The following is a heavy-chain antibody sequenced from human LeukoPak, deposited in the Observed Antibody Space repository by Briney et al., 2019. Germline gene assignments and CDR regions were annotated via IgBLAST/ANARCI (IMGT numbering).Heavy chain of an antibody. D-gene: IGHD2-15*01. CDR3: AKDAGSAGSWVDY. Sequence: PGGSLRLSCAVSGFSFSRYGMHWVRQAPGKGLEWVAVIWYDGSNKYHGDSVKGRFTISRDNFKNTLYLEMTSLRADDTALYFCAKDAGSAGSWVDYWGQGTLVTVSS. J-gene: IGHJ4*02. CDR1: GFSFSRYG. V-gene: IGHV3-33*06. CDR2: IWYDGSNK.